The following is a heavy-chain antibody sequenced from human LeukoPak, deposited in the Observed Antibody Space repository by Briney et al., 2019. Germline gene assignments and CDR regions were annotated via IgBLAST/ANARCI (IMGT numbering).Heavy chain of an antibody. D-gene: IGHD3-3*01. CDR2: FSATGGNT. CDR1: GFTFSSYA. V-gene: IGHV3-23*01. Sequence: GGSLRLSCAAPGFTFSSYAMSWVRQAPGKGLEWVSAFSATGGNTHYADSVKGRFTISRDNSKNTLYLQMNSLRAEDTAIYYCARDERLLSFLKWGQGTLVTVSS. CDR3: ARDERLLSFLK. J-gene: IGHJ4*02.